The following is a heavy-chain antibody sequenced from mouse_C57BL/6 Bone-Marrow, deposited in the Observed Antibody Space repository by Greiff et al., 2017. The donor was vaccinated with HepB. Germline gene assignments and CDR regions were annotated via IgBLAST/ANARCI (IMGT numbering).Heavy chain of an antibody. CDR3: AIQGVSNTEVAY. D-gene: IGHD2-5*01. Sequence: QVQLQQPGAELVKPGSSVKLSCKASGYTFTSYWMHWVKQRPGQGLEWIGKIHPSDSDTNYNQKFKGKATLTVDKSSSTAYMQLSSLTSEDSAVYYCAIQGVSNTEVAYWGQGTLVTVSA. J-gene: IGHJ3*01. CDR1: GYTFTSYW. V-gene: IGHV1-74*01. CDR2: IHPSDSDT.